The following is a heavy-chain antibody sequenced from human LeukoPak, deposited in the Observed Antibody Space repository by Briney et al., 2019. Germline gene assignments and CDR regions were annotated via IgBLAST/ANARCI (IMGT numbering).Heavy chain of an antibody. CDR2: INHSGST. CDR3: ARYLDTAMVRGSFDY. CDR1: GGSFSGYY. Sequence: SETLSLTCAVYGGSFSGYYWSWIRQPPGKGLEWIGEINHSGSTNYNPSLKSRVTISVDTSKNQFSLKLSSVTAADTAVYYCARYLDTAMVRGSFDYWGQGTLVTVSS. J-gene: IGHJ4*02. D-gene: IGHD5-18*01. V-gene: IGHV4-34*01.